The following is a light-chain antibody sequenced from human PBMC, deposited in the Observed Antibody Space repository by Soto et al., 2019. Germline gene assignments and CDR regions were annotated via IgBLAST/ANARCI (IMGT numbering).Light chain of an antibody. CDR1: KIGRKN. CDR3: QVWDSSTAKVV. CDR2: RDS. V-gene: IGLV3-9*01. Sequence: SYELTQPLSVSVALGQTARITGGGNKIGRKNVHWYQQKPGQAPVLVIYRDSNRPSGIPERFSGSNSGNTATLTISRAQAGDEADYYCQVWDSSTAKVVFGGGTQLTVL. J-gene: IGLJ2*01.